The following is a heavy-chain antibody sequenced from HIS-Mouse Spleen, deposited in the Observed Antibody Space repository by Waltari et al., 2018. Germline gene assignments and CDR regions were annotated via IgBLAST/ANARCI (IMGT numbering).Heavy chain of an antibody. J-gene: IGHJ4*02. CDR1: GFTFSSYA. Sequence: EVQLLESGGGLVQPGGSLRLSCAASGFTFSSYAMSWVRQAPWRGLEWVSAISGSGGSTYYADSVKGRFTISRDNSKNTLYLQMNSLRAEDTAVYYCAKSRDYYYDSSGYYFDYWGQGTLVTVSS. CDR2: ISGSGGST. D-gene: IGHD3-22*01. CDR3: AKSRDYYYDSSGYYFDY. V-gene: IGHV3-23*01.